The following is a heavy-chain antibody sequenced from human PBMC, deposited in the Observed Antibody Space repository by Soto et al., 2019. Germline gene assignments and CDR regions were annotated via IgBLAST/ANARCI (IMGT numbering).Heavy chain of an antibody. CDR2: ITPMCGTA. CDR3: AQTLGLAVAGPGQFDL. V-gene: IGHV1-69*12. Sequence: QVQLVQSGAEVKKYGSSVKVSCKASGGTFSRYAISWVRQAPGQGLEWMGGITPMCGTANYAQRFKGRATITADESTSTAYMQLSSLRSDDTAVYYCAQTLGLAVAGPGQFDLWGRGTLVTVSS. J-gene: IGHJ2*01. D-gene: IGHD6-19*01. CDR1: GGTFSRYA.